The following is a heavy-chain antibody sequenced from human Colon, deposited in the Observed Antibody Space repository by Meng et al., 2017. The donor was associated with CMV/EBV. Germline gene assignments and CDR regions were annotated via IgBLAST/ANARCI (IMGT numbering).Heavy chain of an antibody. V-gene: IGHV3-9*01. D-gene: IGHD4-11*01. J-gene: IGHJ4*02. CDR2: ITWTSGST. Sequence: SCVASGFAFSESGMHWIRQTPGKGLEWVAGITWTSGSTGYADSVRGRFTISRDNAKNSLYLQMNSLRLEDTALYYCAKDQSNYASLPMDFWGQGTPVTVSS. CDR3: AKDQSNYASLPMDF. CDR1: GFAFSESG.